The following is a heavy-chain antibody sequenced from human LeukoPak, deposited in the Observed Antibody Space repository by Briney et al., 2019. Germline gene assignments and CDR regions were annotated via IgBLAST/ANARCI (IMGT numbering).Heavy chain of an antibody. CDR2: IYSGGST. Sequence: GGSLRLSCAASGFTVSSNYMSWVRQAPGKGLEWVSVIYSGGSTYYADSVKGRFTISRDNSKNTLYIQMNSLRAEDTAVYYCARGIAAAGTPYYDYWGPGTLVTVSS. V-gene: IGHV3-53*01. D-gene: IGHD6-13*01. J-gene: IGHJ4*02. CDR1: GFTVSSNY. CDR3: ARGIAAAGTPYYDY.